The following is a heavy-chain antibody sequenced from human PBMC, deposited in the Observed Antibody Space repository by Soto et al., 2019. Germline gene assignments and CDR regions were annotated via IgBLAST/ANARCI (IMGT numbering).Heavy chain of an antibody. CDR2: ISWNSGNI. V-gene: IGHV3-9*01. Sequence: SLKISCAASGFSFDGYAMNWVRQPPGKVLEWVSGISWNSGNIDYADSVKGRFTISRDNAKNSLYLQMNSLRAEDTALYYCVKASTYSSSQGWFDPWGQGTMVTVSS. J-gene: IGHJ5*02. CDR3: VKASTYSSSQGWFDP. D-gene: IGHD6-6*01. CDR1: GFSFDGYA.